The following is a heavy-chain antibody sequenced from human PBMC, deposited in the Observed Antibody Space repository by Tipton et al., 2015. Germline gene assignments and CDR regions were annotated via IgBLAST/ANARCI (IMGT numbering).Heavy chain of an antibody. D-gene: IGHD2-21*01. J-gene: IGHJ5*02. CDR2: VYPGGGT. Sequence: TLSLTCTVSGDSISRSNYYWGWIRQAPGKGLEWIGFVYPGGGTYYNPSLKSRVTILVDTTQNQVSLRLTSVTAADTAVYYCASGCINFSCYYWFDPWGPGTLVTVSS. CDR3: ASGCINFSCYYWFDP. CDR1: GDSISRSNYY. V-gene: IGHV4-39*07.